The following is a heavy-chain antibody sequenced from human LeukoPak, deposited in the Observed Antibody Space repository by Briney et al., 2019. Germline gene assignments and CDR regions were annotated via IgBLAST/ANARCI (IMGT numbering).Heavy chain of an antibody. CDR3: AKEILSPFSVLAMAPFDY. CDR1: GFTFSSYA. V-gene: IGHV3-23*01. J-gene: IGHJ4*02. D-gene: IGHD5-18*01. CDR2: ISGSGGST. Sequence: GGSLRLSCAASGFTFSSYAMSWVRQAPGKGLEWVSAISGSGGSTYYADSVKGRFTISRDNSKNTLYLQMNSLRAEDTAVYYCAKEILSPFSVLAMAPFDYWGQGTLVTVSS.